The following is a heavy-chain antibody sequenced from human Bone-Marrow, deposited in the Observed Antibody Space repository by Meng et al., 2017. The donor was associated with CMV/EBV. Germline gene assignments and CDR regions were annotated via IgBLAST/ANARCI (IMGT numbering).Heavy chain of an antibody. D-gene: IGHD1-1*01. V-gene: IGHV4-39*07. J-gene: IGHJ5*02. Sequence: SETLSLTCTVSGGSISGTSYYWGWIRQPPGKGLECIGSIHYSGDTHNNSSLKSRVPLSVDTSKNQFSLRLKSVTAADTAVYFCARYGTPGFDPWGQGSLVTVSS. CDR1: GGSISGTSYY. CDR3: ARYGTPGFDP. CDR2: IHYSGDT.